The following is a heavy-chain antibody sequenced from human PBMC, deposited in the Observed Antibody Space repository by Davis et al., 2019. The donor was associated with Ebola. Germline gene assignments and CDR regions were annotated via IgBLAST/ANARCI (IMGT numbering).Heavy chain of an antibody. CDR2: ISSSSSYI. V-gene: IGHV3-21*01. Sequence: PGGSLRLSCAASGFTFSSYSMNWVRQAPGKGLEWVSSISSSSSYIYYADSVKGRFTISRDNAKNSLYLQMNSLRAEDTAVYYCARGIVVVPAAPGDYWGQGTLVTVSS. CDR1: GFTFSSYS. CDR3: ARGIVVVPAAPGDY. J-gene: IGHJ4*02. D-gene: IGHD2-2*01.